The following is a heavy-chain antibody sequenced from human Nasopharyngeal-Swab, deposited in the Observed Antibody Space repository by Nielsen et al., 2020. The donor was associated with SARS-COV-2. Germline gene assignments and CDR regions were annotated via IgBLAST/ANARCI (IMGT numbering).Heavy chain of an antibody. J-gene: IGHJ4*02. CDR2: INPNSGGT. CDR1: GYTFTGYY. D-gene: IGHD3/OR15-3a*01. Sequence: ASVKVSCKASGYTFTGYYMHWVRQAPGQGLEWMGRINPNSGGTNYAQKVQGRVTLTTDTSTNIAYMELRSLRSDDTAVYYCARDRPSHEYWTSWQSYFDFWGQGTLVTVSS. V-gene: IGHV1-2*06. CDR3: ARDRPSHEYWTSWQSYFDF.